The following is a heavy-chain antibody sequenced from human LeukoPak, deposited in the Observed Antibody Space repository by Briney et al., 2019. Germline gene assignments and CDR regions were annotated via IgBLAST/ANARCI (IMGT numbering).Heavy chain of an antibody. D-gene: IGHD3-22*01. CDR2: ISGSGGST. CDR1: GFTSSSYV. J-gene: IGHJ4*02. V-gene: IGHV3-23*01. Sequence: PGGSPRLSSAAPGFTSSSYVMSSGRQAPGKGLGWVSDISGSGGSTYSADSLNGRFTISRDNPKNTLYLQMNSLRAEDTAVYYCAKWEGDYERSGYYSLFWGQGTLVTVSS. CDR3: AKWEGDYERSGYYSLF.